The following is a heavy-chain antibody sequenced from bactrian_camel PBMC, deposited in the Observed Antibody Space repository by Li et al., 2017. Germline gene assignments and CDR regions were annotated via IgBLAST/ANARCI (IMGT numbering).Heavy chain of an antibody. D-gene: IGHD4*01. CDR3: AVDHGIPTVTKCPGDSGY. Sequence: VQLVESGGGSVQAGGSLSVACTDESFTFDGFDVNWYRQAPGNDCELVSTLHTDGTTYYADSVKGRFTISQEHDKITVYLQMNRLKPEDTAVYFCAVDHGIPTVTKCPGDSGYWGQGTQVTVS. CDR2: LHTDGTT. CDR1: SFTFDGFD. J-gene: IGHJ6*01. V-gene: IGHV3S55*01.